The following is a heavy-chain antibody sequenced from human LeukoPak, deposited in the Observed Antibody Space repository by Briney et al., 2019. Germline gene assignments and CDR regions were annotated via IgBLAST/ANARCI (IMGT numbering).Heavy chain of an antibody. D-gene: IGHD3-9*01. CDR3: ASVYDMLTGVPGWFDP. Sequence: ASVKVSCKASGYTFTSYGISWVRQAPGQGLEWMGWISAYNGNTNYAQKLQGRVTMTTDTSTSTAYMELRSLRSDDTAVYYCASVYDMLTGVPGWFDPWGQGTLVTVSS. V-gene: IGHV1-18*01. J-gene: IGHJ5*02. CDR1: GYTFTSYG. CDR2: ISAYNGNT.